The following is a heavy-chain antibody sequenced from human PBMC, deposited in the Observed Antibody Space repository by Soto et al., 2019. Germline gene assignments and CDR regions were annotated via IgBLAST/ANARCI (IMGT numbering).Heavy chain of an antibody. CDR3: ARDRYDSSAYYIDI. D-gene: IGHD3-22*01. Sequence: SETLSLTCAVYGGSFSGYYWSWIRQPPGKGLEWIGEINHSGSTNYNPSLKSRVTISVDRSKNQFSLKLSSVTAADTAVYYCARDRYDSSAYYIDIWGQGTMVTVSS. V-gene: IGHV4-34*01. J-gene: IGHJ3*02. CDR2: INHSGST. CDR1: GGSFSGYY.